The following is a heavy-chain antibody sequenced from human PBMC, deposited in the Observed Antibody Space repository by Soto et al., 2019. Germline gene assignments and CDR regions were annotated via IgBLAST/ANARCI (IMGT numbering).Heavy chain of an antibody. J-gene: IGHJ4*02. Sequence: PGGSLRLSCATSGLTFSNYAMSWVRQAPGGRLEWVSSMSGSSSTTYYADSVKGRFTISRDRSKNALYLQMSSLRAEDTALYYCAKNQERELPRVIDFWGQEPLGTVSS. CDR1: GLTFSNYA. CDR2: MSGSSSTT. D-gene: IGHD1-7*01. CDR3: AKNQERELPRVIDF. V-gene: IGHV3-23*01.